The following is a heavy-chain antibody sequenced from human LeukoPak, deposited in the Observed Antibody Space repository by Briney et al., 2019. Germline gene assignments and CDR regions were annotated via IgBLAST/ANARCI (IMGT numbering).Heavy chain of an antibody. V-gene: IGHV4-34*01. Sequence: SETLSLTCAVYGGSFSGYYWSCIRQPPGKGLEWIGEINHSESTKYNPSLKSRVTISVDTSKNQFSLKLSPVTAADTAVYYCARVGDYDILTGYPNYYYYYYMDVWGKGTTVTVSS. J-gene: IGHJ6*03. CDR2: INHSEST. CDR1: GGSFSGYY. CDR3: ARVGDYDILTGYPNYYYYYYMDV. D-gene: IGHD3-9*01.